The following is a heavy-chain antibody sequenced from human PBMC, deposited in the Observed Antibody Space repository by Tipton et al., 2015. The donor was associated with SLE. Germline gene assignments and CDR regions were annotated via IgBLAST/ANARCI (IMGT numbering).Heavy chain of an antibody. CDR1: GFTFRSYS. Sequence: SLRLSCAAFGFTFRSYSIQWVRQAPGKGLEWVAVISHDGSNKFYADSVKGRFTISRDNSKNTLYLQMSSLRAEDTAVYYCARPSVEGNYFDYWGQGTLVTVSS. V-gene: IGHV3-30-3*01. J-gene: IGHJ4*02. CDR3: ARPSVEGNYFDY. D-gene: IGHD5/OR15-5a*01. CDR2: ISHDGSNK.